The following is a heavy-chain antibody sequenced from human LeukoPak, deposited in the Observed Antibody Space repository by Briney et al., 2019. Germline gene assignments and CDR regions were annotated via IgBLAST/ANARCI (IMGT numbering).Heavy chain of an antibody. J-gene: IGHJ4*02. D-gene: IGHD5-18*01. CDR1: GGSISSGGYS. CDR3: ARARYSYAGFDY. V-gene: IGHV4-30-2*01. CDR2: IYHSGST. Sequence: PSETLSLTCAVSGGSISSGGYSWSWIRQPPGKGVEWIGYIYHSGSTYYNPSLKSRVTISVDRSKNQFSLKLSSVTAADTAVYYCARARYSYAGFDYWGQGTLVTVSS.